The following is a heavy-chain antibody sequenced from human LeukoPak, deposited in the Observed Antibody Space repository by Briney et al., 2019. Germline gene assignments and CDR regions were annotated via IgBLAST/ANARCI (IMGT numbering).Heavy chain of an antibody. Sequence: PGGSLRLSCAASGFTFSSYAMSWVRQAPGKGLEWVSAISGSGGSTYYADSVKGRFTISRDNAKNSLYLQMNSLRAEDTAVYYCARDHSGNRGAWLQDLFAFDIWGQGTMVTVSS. J-gene: IGHJ3*02. D-gene: IGHD3-10*01. CDR2: ISGSGGST. CDR1: GFTFSSYA. CDR3: ARDHSGNRGAWLQDLFAFDI. V-gene: IGHV3-23*01.